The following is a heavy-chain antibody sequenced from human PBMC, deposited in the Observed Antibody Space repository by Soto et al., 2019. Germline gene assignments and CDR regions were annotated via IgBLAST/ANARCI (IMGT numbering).Heavy chain of an antibody. V-gene: IGHV3-15*01. Sequence: EVQLVESGGDLVKPGGSLRLSCTASGFTFYNTWMSWVRQAPGKGLEWVGRVKSKTDGGATDYTAPVRGRFTISRDDSENTLYLQMNSLQTDDTAVYYCTTDRRSGYDPQFDFWGQGTLVPVSS. D-gene: IGHD5-12*01. CDR2: VKSKTDGGAT. J-gene: IGHJ4*02. CDR3: TTDRRSGYDPQFDF. CDR1: GFTFYNTW.